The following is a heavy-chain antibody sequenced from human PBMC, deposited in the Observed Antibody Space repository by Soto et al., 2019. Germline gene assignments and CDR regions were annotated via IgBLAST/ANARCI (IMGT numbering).Heavy chain of an antibody. CDR1: GFTFSNDW. J-gene: IGHJ3*02. CDR2: IKNDGSKK. Sequence: EVQLVESGGGLVQPGGSLRLSCAASGFTFSNDWMTWVRQAPGKGLEWVANIKNDGSKKSYLDSVWGRFTVSRDNAKNLLYREMNSLRAEDTALYYCARDVSTGNSNSYFDAFDIWGQGTMVTVSS. V-gene: IGHV3-7*05. D-gene: IGHD3-10*01. CDR3: ARDVSTGNSNSYFDAFDI.